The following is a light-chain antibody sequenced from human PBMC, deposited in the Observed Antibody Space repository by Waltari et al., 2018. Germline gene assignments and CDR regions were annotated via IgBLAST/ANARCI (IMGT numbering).Light chain of an antibody. CDR3: QAWDNTAVV. V-gene: IGLV3-1*01. CDR1: KLGDKY. J-gene: IGLJ2*01. CDR2: QDD. Sequence: SSELTQPPSVSVSPGQTASITCSGDKLGDKYACWSQQKPGQSPVLVIYQDDKRPSGIPERFSGSSSGNTATLTISGTQAMDEADYYCQAWDNTAVVFGGGTKLTVL.